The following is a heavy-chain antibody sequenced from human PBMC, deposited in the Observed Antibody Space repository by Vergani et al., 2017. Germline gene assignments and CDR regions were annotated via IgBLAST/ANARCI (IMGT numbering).Heavy chain of an antibody. J-gene: IGHJ6*02. V-gene: IGHV1-69*01. CDR2: IIPIFGTA. CDR3: ARSENVYRDSEPMVRGVMRPDPDYYYGMDV. D-gene: IGHD3-10*01. CDR1: GGTFSSYA. Sequence: QVQLVQSGAEVKKPGSSVKVSCKASGGTFSSYAISWVRQAPGQGLEWMGGIIPIFGTANYAQKFQGRVTITADESTSTAYMELSSLRSEDTAVYYCARSENVYRDSEPMVRGVMRPDPDYYYGMDVWGQGTTVTVSS.